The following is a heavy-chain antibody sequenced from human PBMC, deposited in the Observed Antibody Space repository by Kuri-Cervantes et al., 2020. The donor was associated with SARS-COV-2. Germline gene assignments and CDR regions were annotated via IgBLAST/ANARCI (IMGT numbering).Heavy chain of an antibody. CDR1: GFTFRDYY. V-gene: IGHV3-11*01. CDR2: ISSSDSTT. CDR3: ARGEGAAPDLDAFDI. Sequence: GESLKISCVASGFTFRDYYMSWIRQAPGKGLEWISYISSSDSTTYYADSVKGRFTISRDNAKRTLFLQMSSLRVDDTAVYYCARGEGAAPDLDAFDIWGQGTMVTVSS. D-gene: IGHD1-26*01. J-gene: IGHJ3*02.